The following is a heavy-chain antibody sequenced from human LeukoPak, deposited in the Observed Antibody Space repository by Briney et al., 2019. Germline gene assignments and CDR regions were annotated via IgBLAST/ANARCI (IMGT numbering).Heavy chain of an antibody. Sequence: ASVKVSCKASGYTFTSYYMHWVRQAPGQGLEWMGWINAGNGNTKYSQKFQGRVTITRDTSASTAYMELSSLRSEDTAVYYCARGLVVTATPFDYWGQGTLVTVSS. J-gene: IGHJ4*02. CDR1: GYTFTSYY. D-gene: IGHD2-21*02. CDR3: ARGLVVTATPFDY. CDR2: INAGNGNT. V-gene: IGHV1-3*01.